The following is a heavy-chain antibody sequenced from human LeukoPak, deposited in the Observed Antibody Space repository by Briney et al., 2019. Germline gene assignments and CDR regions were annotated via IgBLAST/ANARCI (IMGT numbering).Heavy chain of an antibody. CDR1: GYTFTGYY. V-gene: IGHV1-2*02. CDR3: ARDIPWIVVVPAAMRDY. Sequence: VSVKVSCKASGYTFTGYYMHWVRQAPGQGLEWMGWIIPNSGGTNYAQKFQGRVTMTRDTSISTAYMELSRLRSDDTAVYYCARDIPWIVVVPAAMRDYWGQGTLVTVSS. J-gene: IGHJ4*02. CDR2: IIPNSGGT. D-gene: IGHD2-2*01.